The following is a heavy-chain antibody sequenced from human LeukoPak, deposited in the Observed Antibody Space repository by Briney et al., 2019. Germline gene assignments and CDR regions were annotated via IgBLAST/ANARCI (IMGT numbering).Heavy chain of an antibody. CDR1: GFTFSSYA. CDR3: AKDKGSGSFSGNWFDS. Sequence: GGSLRLSCAASGFTFSSYAMSWVRQAPGKGLEWVSAISGSGGSTYYADSVKGRSTISRDISKNTLYLQVNSLRAEDTAVYYCAKDKGSGSFSGNWFDSWGQGTLVAVSS. D-gene: IGHD3-10*01. V-gene: IGHV3-23*01. CDR2: ISGSGGST. J-gene: IGHJ5*01.